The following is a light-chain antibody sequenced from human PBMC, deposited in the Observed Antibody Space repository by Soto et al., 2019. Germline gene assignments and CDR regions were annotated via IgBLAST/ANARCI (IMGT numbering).Light chain of an antibody. V-gene: IGKV3-20*01. CDR1: QSVSGSN. J-gene: IGKJ1*01. CDR3: LQYARSPWT. CDR2: GAS. Sequence: ESVLTQSPGTLSLSPGEPATLSCRASQSVSGSNLAWFQQKPGQAPRLLIHGASTRASGIPDRFRGSGSGTDFTLTISRPEPEDFAVYFCLQYARSPWTFGQGTKVEFK.